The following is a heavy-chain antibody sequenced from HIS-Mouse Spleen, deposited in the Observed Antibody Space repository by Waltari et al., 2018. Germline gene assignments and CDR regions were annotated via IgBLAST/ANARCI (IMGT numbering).Heavy chain of an antibody. V-gene: IGHV4-39*07. CDR1: GGSISTSRYY. D-gene: IGHD6-13*01. Sequence: QLQLQESGPGLVKPSETLSLTCTVSGGSISTSRYYWAWIRPPPGKGLEWIGSIYYSGSTYYNPSLKSRVTISVDTSKNQFSLKLSSVTAADTAVYYCAREIPYSSSWYDWYFDLWGRGTLVTVSS. CDR2: IYYSGST. CDR3: AREIPYSSSWYDWYFDL. J-gene: IGHJ2*01.